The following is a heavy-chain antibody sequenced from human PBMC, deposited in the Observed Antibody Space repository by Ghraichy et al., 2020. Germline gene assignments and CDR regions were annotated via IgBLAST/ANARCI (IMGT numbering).Heavy chain of an antibody. J-gene: IGHJ6*02. CDR3: ARGSRVVRFYYYDGMDV. D-gene: IGHD4-23*01. CDR2: ITSSGRTI. Sequence: LSLTCVGSGFTFSGYSMNWVRQSPGKGLEWVSYITSSGRTIFYADSVKGRFTISRDNAQKSLYLQMNSLRDEDTAVYYCARGSRVVRFYYYDGMDVWGQGTTVTVS. V-gene: IGHV3-48*02. CDR1: GFTFSGYS.